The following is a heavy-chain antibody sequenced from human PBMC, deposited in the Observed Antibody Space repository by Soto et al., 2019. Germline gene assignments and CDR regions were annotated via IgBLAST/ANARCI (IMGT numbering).Heavy chain of an antibody. D-gene: IGHD3-10*01. J-gene: IGHJ4*02. CDR1: GYTFTSYY. V-gene: IGHV1-46*01. Sequence: GASVKVSCKASGYTFTSYYMHWVRQAPGQGLEWMGIINPSGGSTSYAQKFQGRVTMTRDTSTSTAYMELSSLRSEDTAVYYCARDRDYGSGSYYNSGSLYYFDYWGQGTLVTVSS. CDR2: INPSGGST. CDR3: ARDRDYGSGSYYNSGSLYYFDY.